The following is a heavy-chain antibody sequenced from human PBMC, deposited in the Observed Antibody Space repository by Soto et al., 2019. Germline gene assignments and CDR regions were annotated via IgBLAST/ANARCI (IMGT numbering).Heavy chain of an antibody. CDR1: GFTFSSYG. CDR3: AGHCSGGSCYPAEPFQN. D-gene: IGHD2-15*01. J-gene: IGHJ1*01. Sequence: GGSLRLSCAASGFTFSSYGMHWVRQAPGKGLEWVAVIWFDGSNKYYADSVKGRFTISRDNSKNTLYLQMNSLSAEDTAVYYCAGHCSGGSCYPAEPFQNWGQGTLVTVSS. CDR2: IWFDGSNK. V-gene: IGHV3-33*01.